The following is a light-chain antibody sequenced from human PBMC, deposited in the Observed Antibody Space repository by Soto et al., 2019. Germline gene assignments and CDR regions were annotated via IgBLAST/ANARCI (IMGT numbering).Light chain of an antibody. CDR1: LTIGDS. J-gene: IGKJ1*01. CDR3: LQTYNLPRT. CDR2: GAS. Sequence: DIQMTQSPSSLSASVGDRVTITCRASLTIGDSLSWFQQKAGKPPTLLIYGASALQSGVPARLSGSGSGTDFTLTISNMQREDFETYYCLQTYNLPRTFGQGTKVDIX. V-gene: IGKV1-39*01.